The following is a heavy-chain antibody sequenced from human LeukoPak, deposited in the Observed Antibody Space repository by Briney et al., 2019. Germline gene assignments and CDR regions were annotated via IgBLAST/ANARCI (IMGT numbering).Heavy chain of an antibody. D-gene: IGHD3-22*01. CDR3: ARESYYDSSGYYAFDP. CDR2: INPNSGGT. CDR1: GYTFTGYY. J-gene: IGHJ5*02. V-gene: IGHV1-2*02. Sequence: ASVKVSCKASGYTFTGYYMHWVRQAPGQGLEWMGWINPNSGGTNYAQKFQGRVTMTRDTSISTAYTELSRLRSDDTAVYYCARESYYDSSGYYAFDPWGQGTLVTVSP.